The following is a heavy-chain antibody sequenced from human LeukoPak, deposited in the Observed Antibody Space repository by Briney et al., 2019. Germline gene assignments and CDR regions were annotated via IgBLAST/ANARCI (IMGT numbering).Heavy chain of an antibody. CDR1: GYSISSGYY. V-gene: IGHV4-38-2*02. Sequence: SETLSLTCTVSGYSISSGYYWGWIRQPPGKGLEWIGSIYHSGSTYYNPSLKSRVTISVDTSKNQFSLKLSSVTAADTAVYYCARGDYGGNSGVWFDPWGQGTLVTVSS. D-gene: IGHD4-23*01. CDR3: ARGDYGGNSGVWFDP. CDR2: IYHSGST. J-gene: IGHJ5*02.